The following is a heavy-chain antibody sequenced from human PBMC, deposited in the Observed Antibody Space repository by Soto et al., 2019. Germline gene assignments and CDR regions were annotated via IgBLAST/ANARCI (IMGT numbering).Heavy chain of an antibody. D-gene: IGHD6-19*01. J-gene: IGHJ4*02. Sequence: SVKVSCKASGGTFSSYAISWVRQAPGQGLEWMGGIIPIFGTANYAQKFQGRVTITADESTSTAYMELSSLRSEDTAVYYCARHLRDTSGGWPDYFDYWGQGTLVTVSS. CDR1: GGTFSSYA. CDR3: ARHLRDTSGGWPDYFDY. CDR2: IIPIFGTA. V-gene: IGHV1-69*13.